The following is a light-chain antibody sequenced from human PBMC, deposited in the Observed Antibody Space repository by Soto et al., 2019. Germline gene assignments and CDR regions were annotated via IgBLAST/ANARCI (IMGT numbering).Light chain of an antibody. CDR2: GAS. J-gene: IGKJ1*01. CDR3: LQYRNYPRT. V-gene: IGKV1-6*01. Sequence: AIKINQSPSVLSAPVGVRITITCRASQDISDAVGWYQQTPGKAPKLLISGASMLQSGVPSRFSGSGSGAAFTLTITSLRPEDSATYYCLQYRNYPRTFGQGTKVDIK. CDR1: QDISDA.